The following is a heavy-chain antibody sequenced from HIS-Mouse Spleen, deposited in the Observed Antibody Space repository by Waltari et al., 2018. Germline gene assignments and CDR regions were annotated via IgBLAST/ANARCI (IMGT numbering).Heavy chain of an antibody. CDR2: INHSGST. D-gene: IGHD1-7*01. V-gene: IGHV4-34*01. CDR1: GGSFSGYY. CDR3: AGYNWNYGTDY. Sequence: QVQLQQWGAGLLKPSETLSLTCAVYGGSFSGYYWSWIRQPPGKGLEWTGEINHSGSTNSNPSLKSRVTISVDTSKNQFSLKLSSVTAADTAVYYCAGYNWNYGTDYWGQGTLVTVSS. J-gene: IGHJ4*02.